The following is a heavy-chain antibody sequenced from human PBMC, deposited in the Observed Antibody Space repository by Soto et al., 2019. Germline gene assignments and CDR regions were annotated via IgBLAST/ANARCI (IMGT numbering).Heavy chain of an antibody. CDR1: GFTFSSYA. J-gene: IGHJ3*02. V-gene: IGHV3-23*01. CDR3: AKDLGRWELLDAFDI. Sequence: EVQLLESGGGLVQPGGSLRLSCAASGFTFSSYAMSWVRQAPGKGLEWVSAISGSGGSTYYADSVKGRFTISRDNAKNSVYLQMNSLRAEDTAVYYCAKDLGRWELLDAFDIWGQGTMVTVSS. D-gene: IGHD1-26*01. CDR2: ISGSGGST.